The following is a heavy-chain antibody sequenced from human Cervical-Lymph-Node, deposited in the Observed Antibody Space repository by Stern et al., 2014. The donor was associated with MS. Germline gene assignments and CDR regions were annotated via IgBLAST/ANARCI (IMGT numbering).Heavy chain of an antibody. CDR2: IYHSGTT. J-gene: IGHJ4*02. Sequence: VQLVESGPGLVKPSETLSLTCTVSGGSISSTSYFWGWIRQPPRQGLEWIGSIYHSGTTYYNPSLKSRVSISVDTSKSHFSLKLGSGTAADTAVYFCARLPDYGASLDYWGQGSLVTVSS. CDR3: ARLPDYGASLDY. V-gene: IGHV4-39*01. CDR1: GGSISSTSYF. D-gene: IGHD4-17*01.